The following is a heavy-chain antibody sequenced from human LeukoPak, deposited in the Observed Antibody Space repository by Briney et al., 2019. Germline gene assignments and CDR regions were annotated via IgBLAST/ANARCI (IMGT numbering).Heavy chain of an antibody. CDR1: GYTFTSYG. Sequence: ASVKVSCKASGYTFTSYGISWVRQAPGQGLEWMGWITAYNGNTNYAHKFQGRVTMTTDTITTTAYMELRSLRSDDTAVYYCARDHSGNWFDPWGQGTLVTVSS. CDR2: ITAYNGNT. CDR3: ARDHSGNWFDP. D-gene: IGHD1-26*01. V-gene: IGHV1-18*01. J-gene: IGHJ5*02.